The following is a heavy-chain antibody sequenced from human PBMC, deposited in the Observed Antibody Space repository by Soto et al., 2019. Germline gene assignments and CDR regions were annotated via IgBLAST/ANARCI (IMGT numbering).Heavy chain of an antibody. CDR1: GYTFTSYD. V-gene: IGHV1-8*01. CDR3: ARAGEYDFWSGSPSYYYYYMDV. D-gene: IGHD3-3*01. Sequence: GASAKLCWKASGYTFTSYDINWVRQATRQGLEWMGWMNPNSGNTGYAQKFQGRVTMTRNTSISTAYMELSSLRSEDTAVYYCARAGEYDFWSGSPSYYYYYMDVWGKGTTVTVSS. CDR2: MNPNSGNT. J-gene: IGHJ6*03.